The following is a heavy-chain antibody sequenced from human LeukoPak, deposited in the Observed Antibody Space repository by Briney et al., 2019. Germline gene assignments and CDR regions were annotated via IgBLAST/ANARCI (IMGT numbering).Heavy chain of an antibody. CDR2: IYYSGST. V-gene: IGHV4-39*07. CDR1: GGSISSSSYY. D-gene: IGHD3-22*01. J-gene: IGHJ4*02. CDR3: ATYDSSGYLRIGSHYYFDY. Sequence: SETLSLTCTVSGGSISSSSYYWGWIRQPPGKGLEWIGSIYYSGSTYYNPSLKSRVTISVDTSKNQFSLKLSSVTAADTAVYYCATYDSSGYLRIGSHYYFDYWGQGTLVTVSS.